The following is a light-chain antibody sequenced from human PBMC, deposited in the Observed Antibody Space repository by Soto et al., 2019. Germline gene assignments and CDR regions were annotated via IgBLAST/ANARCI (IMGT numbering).Light chain of an antibody. Sequence: EIVLTQSPGTLSLSPGDRATLSCRASQSVSSSYLAWYQQKPGQAPRLLIYAASSRATGLPDRFRGSGSGRDFPPSISTTESEDSGVYYCRQYGSSPYAFGQGTKVAVK. CDR1: QSVSSSY. V-gene: IGKV3-20*01. CDR3: RQYGSSPYA. CDR2: AAS. J-gene: IGKJ2*01.